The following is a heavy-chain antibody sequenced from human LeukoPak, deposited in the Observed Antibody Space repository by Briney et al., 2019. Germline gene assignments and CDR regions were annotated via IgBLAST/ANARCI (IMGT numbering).Heavy chain of an antibody. CDR2: IYRCGCT. V-gene: IGHV3-66*01. Sequence: GGSLTLSCASSGLIVSSHYMSWVRQAPCKYREWVSVIYRCGCTYYADSVKGGFTISRDNCKNTLYLQLNNLRAEDTAVVHCSGDSYVDSEAVRWFDPWGQGTLVTVSS. D-gene: IGHD4-17*01. J-gene: IGHJ5*02. CDR1: GLIVSSHY. CDR3: SGDSYVDSEAVRWFDP.